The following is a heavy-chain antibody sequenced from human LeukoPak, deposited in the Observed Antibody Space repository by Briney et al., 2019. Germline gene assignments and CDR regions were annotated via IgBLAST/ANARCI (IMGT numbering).Heavy chain of an antibody. D-gene: IGHD2-15*01. CDR1: GYTFTSYD. CDR3: ARGRMKGSLVYMDV. Sequence: ASVKVSCKASGYTFTSYDINWVRQATGQRLEWMGWMNPNSGNTGYAQKFQGRVTMTRNTSITTAYMELSSLTSEDTAVYYCARGRMKGSLVYMDVWGKGTTVTVSS. J-gene: IGHJ6*03. V-gene: IGHV1-8*01. CDR2: MNPNSGNT.